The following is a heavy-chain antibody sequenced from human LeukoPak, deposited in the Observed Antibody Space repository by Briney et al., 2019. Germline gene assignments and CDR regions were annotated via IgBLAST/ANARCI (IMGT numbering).Heavy chain of an antibody. D-gene: IGHD2-2*01. J-gene: IGHJ4*02. V-gene: IGHV3-7*01. Sequence: GGSLRLSCAASGFTFSSYWMSWVRQAPGKGLEWVANIKQDGSEKYYVDSVKGRFTISRDNAKNSLYLQMNSLRAEDTAVYYCAKGDIVVVPARRFDYWGQGTLVTVSS. CDR3: AKGDIVVVPARRFDY. CDR2: IKQDGSEK. CDR1: GFTFSSYW.